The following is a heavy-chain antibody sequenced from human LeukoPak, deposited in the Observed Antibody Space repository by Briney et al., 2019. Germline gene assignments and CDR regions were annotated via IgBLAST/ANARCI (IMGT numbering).Heavy chain of an antibody. V-gene: IGHV3-48*01. CDR1: GFTFSSYS. D-gene: IGHD5-12*01. J-gene: IGHJ4*02. Sequence: EGSLRLSCAASGFTFSSYSMNWVRQAPGKGLEWVSYISCSSSTIYYADSVKGRFTISRDNAKNSLYLQMNSLRAEDTAVYYCARDKSGLRGYDKYYFDYWGQGTLVTVSS. CDR3: ARDKSGLRGYDKYYFDY. CDR2: ISCSSSTI.